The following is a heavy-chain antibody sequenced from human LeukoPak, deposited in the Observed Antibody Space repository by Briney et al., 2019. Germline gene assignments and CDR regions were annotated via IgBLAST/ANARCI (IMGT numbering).Heavy chain of an antibody. CDR2: IDPNSDDR. D-gene: IGHD6-25*01. V-gene: IGHV1-8*03. CDR1: GYTFNNYH. Sequence: ASVKVSCKASGYTFNNYHINWVRQATGQGLEWMGWIDPNSDDRGYAQKFQGRVTISRDTSINTAYMELRSLRSEDTAVYFCARTTSLTASGYDYWGQGTLVTVSS. CDR3: ARTTSLTASGYDY. J-gene: IGHJ4*02.